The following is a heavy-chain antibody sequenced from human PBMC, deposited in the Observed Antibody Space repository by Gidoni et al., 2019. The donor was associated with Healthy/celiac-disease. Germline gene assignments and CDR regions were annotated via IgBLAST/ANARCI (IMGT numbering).Heavy chain of an antibody. CDR3: ARDSPHSSGWF. D-gene: IGHD6-19*01. Sequence: QVQLVESGGGVVQPGRSLGLSCAASGFTFSSYAMHWVSQAPGKGREWVAVISYEGSNKYYADSVKGRFTISRDNSKNTLYLQMNSLRAEDTAVYYCARDSPHSSGWFWGQGTLVTVSS. J-gene: IGHJ1*01. CDR1: GFTFSSYA. V-gene: IGHV3-30-3*01. CDR2: ISYEGSNK.